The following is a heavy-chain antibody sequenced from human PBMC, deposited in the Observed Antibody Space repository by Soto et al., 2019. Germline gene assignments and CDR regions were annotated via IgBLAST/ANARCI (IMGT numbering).Heavy chain of an antibody. CDR3: ARGESVVGDY. CDR2: INAGNGNT. Sequence: QVQLVQSGAEEKKPGASVKVSCKASGYTFTSYAMHWVRQAPGQRLEWMGWINAGNGNTKCSQKFQDRVTITRDTSESTASLELSSLRSEDTAVYYCARGESVVGDYWGQGTLVTVSS. J-gene: IGHJ4*02. D-gene: IGHD2-15*01. V-gene: IGHV1-3*05. CDR1: GYTFTSYA.